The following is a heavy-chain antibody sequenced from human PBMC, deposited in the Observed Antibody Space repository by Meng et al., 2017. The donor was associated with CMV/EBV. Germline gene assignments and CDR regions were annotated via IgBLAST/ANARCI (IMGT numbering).Heavy chain of an antibody. CDR3: ASRLGYCSSTSCADAFYI. CDR2: IYPGDSDT. D-gene: IGHD2-2*01. Sequence: KVSCKGSGYSFTSYWSGWVRQMPGRGLEWMGIIYPGDSDTRYSPSFQGQVTISADKSISTAYLQCSSLKASDTAMYYCASRLGYCSSTSCADAFYIWGQGTMVTVSS. CDR1: GYSFTSYW. J-gene: IGHJ3*02. V-gene: IGHV5-51*01.